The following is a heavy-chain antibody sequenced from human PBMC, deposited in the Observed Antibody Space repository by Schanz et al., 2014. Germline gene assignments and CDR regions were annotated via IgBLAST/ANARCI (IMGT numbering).Heavy chain of an antibody. CDR2: ISASGGDT. CDR3: LAPDYGMDV. V-gene: IGHV3-23*01. Sequence: VHLLESGGGLVEPGGSLRLSCAASEFTFSTDAMSWVRQAPGKGLEWLSVISASGGDTYYADSVKGRFTISRDNAKNSLFLQMNSLRAEDTAVYYCLAPDYGMDVWGQGTTVTVS. CDR1: EFTFSTDA. J-gene: IGHJ6*02.